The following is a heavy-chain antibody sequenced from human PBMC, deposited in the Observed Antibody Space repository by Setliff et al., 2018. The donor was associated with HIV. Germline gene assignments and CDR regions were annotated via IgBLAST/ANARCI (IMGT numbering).Heavy chain of an antibody. CDR1: GFSFSRYW. CDR3: ATFADGPDS. D-gene: IGHD3-3*01. CDR2: IKEDGREK. J-gene: IGHJ4*02. Sequence: GESLKISCAASGFSFSRYWMTWVRQAPGKGLEWVATIKEDGREKYYVGSVKGRFTISRDNAKRSLYLQMNRLKTDDTAFYYCATFADGPDSWGQGTLVTVSS. V-gene: IGHV3-7*01.